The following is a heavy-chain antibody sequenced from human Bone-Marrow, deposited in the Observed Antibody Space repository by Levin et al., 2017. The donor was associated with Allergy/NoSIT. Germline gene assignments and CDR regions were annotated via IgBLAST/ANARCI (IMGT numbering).Heavy chain of an antibody. CDR3: ARRLGSAGDYFYGMDF. Sequence: ASVKVSCKTSGYPFTEYYIHWVRQAPGQGLEWMGWISPNSGGTKFAPKLQGRVTRTSDTSTATVVRELGRLRSDDTAVYFCARRLGSAGDYFYGMDFWGLGTTVPVSS. CDR2: ISPNSGGT. J-gene: IGHJ6*02. D-gene: IGHD6-13*01. V-gene: IGHV1-2*02. CDR1: GYPFTEYY.